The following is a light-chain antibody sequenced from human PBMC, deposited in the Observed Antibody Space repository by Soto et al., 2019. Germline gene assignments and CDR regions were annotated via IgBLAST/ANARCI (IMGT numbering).Light chain of an antibody. CDR2: AAS. J-gene: IGKJ1*01. V-gene: IGKV1-17*01. CDR3: LQHHSYPWT. CDR1: QGISND. Sequence: DIRMTQSPSSLSASIGDRVTITCRASQGISNDLGWYQQKPGLAPKRLISAASTLQSGVPPRFRGSGSGTEFSLTISGLQTEDIATYYCLQHHSYPWTFGQGTKVDIK.